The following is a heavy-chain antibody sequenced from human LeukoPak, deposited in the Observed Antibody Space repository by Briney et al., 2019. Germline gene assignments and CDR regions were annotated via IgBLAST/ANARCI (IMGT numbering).Heavy chain of an antibody. V-gene: IGHV3-9*01. D-gene: IGHD3-22*01. J-gene: IGHJ4*02. CDR1: GFTFSDYY. Sequence: GGSLRLSCAASGFTFSDYYMSWIRQAPGKGLEWVSGISWNSGSIGYADSVKGRFTISRDNAKNSLYLQMNSLRAEDTALYYCAKDLLYYDSSGGIDYWGQGTLVTVSS. CDR2: ISWNSGSI. CDR3: AKDLLYYDSSGGIDY.